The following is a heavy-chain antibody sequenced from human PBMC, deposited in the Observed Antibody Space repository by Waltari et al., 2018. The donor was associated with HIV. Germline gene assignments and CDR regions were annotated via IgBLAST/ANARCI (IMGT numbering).Heavy chain of an antibody. Sequence: EVQLLESGGGLVQPGGSLRLSCAASGFTFSSYAMSWVRQAPGKGLEWVSAISGSGGSTYYADSVKGRFTISRDNSKNTLYLQMNSLRAEDTAVYYCAKDLPSYGYRDDAFDIWGQGTMVTVSS. CDR2: ISGSGGST. V-gene: IGHV3-23*01. D-gene: IGHD5-18*01. CDR3: AKDLPSYGYRDDAFDI. CDR1: GFTFSSYA. J-gene: IGHJ3*02.